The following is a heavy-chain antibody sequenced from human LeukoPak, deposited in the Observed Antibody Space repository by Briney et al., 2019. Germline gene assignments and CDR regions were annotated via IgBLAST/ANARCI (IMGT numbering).Heavy chain of an antibody. CDR1: GGSISSSSYY. Sequence: SQTLSLTCTVSGGSISSSSYYWGWIRQPPGKGLEWIGYIYYSGSTYYNPSLKSRVTISVDTSKNQFSLKLSSVTAADTAVYYCARDAPYYDSSGYLDYYYYGMDVWGQGTTVTVSS. CDR2: IYYSGST. J-gene: IGHJ6*02. V-gene: IGHV4-30-4*08. CDR3: ARDAPYYDSSGYLDYYYYGMDV. D-gene: IGHD3-22*01.